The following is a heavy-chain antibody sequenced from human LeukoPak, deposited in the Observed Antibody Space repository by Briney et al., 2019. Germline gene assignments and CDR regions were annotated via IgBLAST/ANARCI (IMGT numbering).Heavy chain of an antibody. J-gene: IGHJ6*03. Sequence: PSETLSLTCTVSGDSISRYYWSWIRQPPGKGLEFVGYIYSIGSTNYNPSLKSRVIISEDTSKNQFSLRLSSMTGADTAVYYCARRAFTYYYDSSGQRLNYYMDVWGKGTTVTVSS. V-gene: IGHV4-59*01. CDR1: GDSISRYY. D-gene: IGHD3-22*01. CDR2: IYSIGST. CDR3: ARRAFTYYYDSSGQRLNYYMDV.